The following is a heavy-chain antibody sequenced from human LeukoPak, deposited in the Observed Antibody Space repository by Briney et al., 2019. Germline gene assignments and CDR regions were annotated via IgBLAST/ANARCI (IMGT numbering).Heavy chain of an antibody. V-gene: IGHV3-33*01. CDR1: GFTFSSYG. Sequence: GGSLRLSCAAPGFTFSSYGMHWVRQAPGKGLEWVAVIWYDGSNKYYADSVKGRFTISRDNSKNTLYLQMNSLRAEDTAVYYCAREGGAYDSSGYHDYWGQGTLVTVSS. J-gene: IGHJ4*02. CDR3: AREGGAYDSSGYHDY. CDR2: IWYDGSNK. D-gene: IGHD3-22*01.